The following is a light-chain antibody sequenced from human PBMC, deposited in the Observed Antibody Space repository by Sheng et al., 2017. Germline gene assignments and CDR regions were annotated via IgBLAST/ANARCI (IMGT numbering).Light chain of an antibody. CDR1: QSVSSNS. V-gene: IGKV3-20*01. CDR2: DAS. Sequence: EIVLTQSPGTLSLSPGERATFSCRASQSVSSNSLAWYQHKPGQPPRLLIYDASSRASGIPERFTGSGSGTDFTLTITRLEPEDFAVYYCQLSRTFGQGTKVELK. J-gene: IGKJ1*01. CDR3: QLSRT.